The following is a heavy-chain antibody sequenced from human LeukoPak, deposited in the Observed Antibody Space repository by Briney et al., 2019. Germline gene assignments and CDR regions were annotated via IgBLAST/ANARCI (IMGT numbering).Heavy chain of an antibody. V-gene: IGHV4-30-2*01. Sequence: PSETLSLTCAVSGGSISSGGYSWSWIRQPPGKGLEWIGYIYHSGSTYYNPSLKSRVTISVDTSKNQFSLKLSSVTAADTAVYYCAGRLMDTAMVRIDYWGQGTLVTVSS. J-gene: IGHJ4*02. D-gene: IGHD5-18*01. CDR1: GGSISSGGYS. CDR3: AGRLMDTAMVRIDY. CDR2: IYHSGST.